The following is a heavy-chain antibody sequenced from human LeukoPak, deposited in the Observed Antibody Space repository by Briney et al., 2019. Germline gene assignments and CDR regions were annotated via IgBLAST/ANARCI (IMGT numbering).Heavy chain of an antibody. CDR2: ISSSSSYI. D-gene: IGHD5-18*01. CDR1: GFTFSSYS. J-gene: IGHJ4*02. V-gene: IGHV3-21*01. CDR3: ARGVQLWEYDY. Sequence: GGSLRLSCAASGFTFSSYSMNWVRQTPGKGLEWVSSISSSSSYIYYADSVKGRFTISRDNDKNSLYLQMNSLRAEDTAVYYCARGVQLWEYDYWGQGTLVTVSS.